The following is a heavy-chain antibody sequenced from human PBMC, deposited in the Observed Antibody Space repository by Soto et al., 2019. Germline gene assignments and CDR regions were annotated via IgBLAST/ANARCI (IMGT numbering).Heavy chain of an antibody. D-gene: IGHD6-13*01. CDR2: IKQDGSEK. CDR3: ASLYGDSSSWRYYYYYYYMDV. Sequence: PGGSLRLSCAASGFTFSSYWMSWVRQAPGKGLEWVANIKQDGSEKYYVDSVKGRFTISRDNAKNSLYLQMNSLRAEDTAVYYCASLYGDSSSWRYYYYYYYMDVWGKGTTVTVSS. CDR1: GFTFSSYW. V-gene: IGHV3-7*01. J-gene: IGHJ6*03.